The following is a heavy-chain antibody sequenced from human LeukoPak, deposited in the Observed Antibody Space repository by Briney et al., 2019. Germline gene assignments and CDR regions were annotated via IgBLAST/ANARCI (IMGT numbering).Heavy chain of an antibody. CDR3: TSTIEEYYYDSSGYYSYGDY. J-gene: IGHJ4*02. D-gene: IGHD3-22*01. V-gene: IGHV3-49*03. CDR1: GFTFGDYA. Sequence: GRSLRRSCTASGFTFGDYAMSWFRQAPGKGLEWVGFIRSKAYGGTTEYAASVKGRFTISRDDSKSIAYLQMNSLKTEDTAVYYCTSTIEEYYYDSSGYYSYGDYWGQGTLVTVSS. CDR2: IRSKAYGGTT.